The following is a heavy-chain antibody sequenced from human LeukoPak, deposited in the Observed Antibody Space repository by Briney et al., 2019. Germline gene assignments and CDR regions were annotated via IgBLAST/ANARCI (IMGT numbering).Heavy chain of an antibody. Sequence: GGTLRLSCAASGFTFSNHGMNWVRRAPGKGLEWVSGISPSGDITYYADSVKGRFTISRDNSKNTLYLEVISLTAEDTAVYYCAKDDAWLRFGEWSQGTLVTVSS. D-gene: IGHD3-10*01. J-gene: IGHJ4*02. CDR3: AKDDAWLRFGE. CDR2: ISPSGDIT. CDR1: GFTFSNHG. V-gene: IGHV3-23*01.